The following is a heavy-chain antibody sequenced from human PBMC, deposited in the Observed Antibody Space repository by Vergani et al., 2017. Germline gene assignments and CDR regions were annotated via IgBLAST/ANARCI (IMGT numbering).Heavy chain of an antibody. D-gene: IGHD3-22*01. J-gene: IGHJ3*02. Sequence: QVQLQESGPGLVKPSQTLSLTCTVSGGSISSGSYYWSWIRQPAGKGLEWIGRTYISGSTNYNPSLKSRVTMSVDSSKNQFSLKLSSVTAADTAVYYCARETLNNYDSSGSRRRYAYDIWGRGTMVTVSS. V-gene: IGHV4-61*02. CDR1: GGSISSGSYY. CDR3: ARETLNNYDSSGSRRRYAYDI. CDR2: TYISGST.